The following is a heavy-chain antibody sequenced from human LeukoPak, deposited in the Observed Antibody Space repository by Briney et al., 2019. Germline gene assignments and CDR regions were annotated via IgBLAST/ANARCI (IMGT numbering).Heavy chain of an antibody. CDR3: ARAGYYNNWFDP. J-gene: IGHJ5*02. V-gene: IGHV1-2*02. CDR1: GYTFTGYY. D-gene: IGHD3-9*01. Sequence: ASVKVSCKASGYTFTGYYMYRVRQAPGQGLEWMGWINPNIGGPNYAQKFQGRVTMTRDTSISTAYMELSRLRSDETAVYYCARAGYYNNWFDPWGQGTLVTVSS. CDR2: INPNIGGP.